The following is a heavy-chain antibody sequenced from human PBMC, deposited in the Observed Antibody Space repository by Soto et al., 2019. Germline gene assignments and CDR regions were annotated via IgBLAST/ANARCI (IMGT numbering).Heavy chain of an antibody. CDR3: ARDKYSGYDPYYFDY. J-gene: IGHJ4*02. D-gene: IGHD5-12*01. V-gene: IGHV3-7*03. Sequence: PGGSRRLSCAASGFTFSSYWMSWVRQAPGKGLEWVANIKQDGSEKYYVDSVKGRFTISRDNAKNSLYLQMNSLRAEDTAVYYCARDKYSGYDPYYFDYWGQGTLVTVSS. CDR2: IKQDGSEK. CDR1: GFTFSSYW.